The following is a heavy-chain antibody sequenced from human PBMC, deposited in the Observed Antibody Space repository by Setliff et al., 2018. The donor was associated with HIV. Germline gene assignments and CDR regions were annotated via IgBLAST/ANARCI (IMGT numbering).Heavy chain of an antibody. Sequence: SETLSLTCTVSGGSISSGYYYRSWIRQHPGKGLEWIGYIYYSGSTYYNPSLKSRVTISVDTSKNQFSLKLSSVTAADTAIYYCARGTPDHEVWYFDLWGRGTLVTVSS. J-gene: IGHJ2*01. V-gene: IGHV4-31*03. CDR1: GGSISSGYYY. CDR3: ARGTPDHEVWYFDL. CDR2: IYYSGST.